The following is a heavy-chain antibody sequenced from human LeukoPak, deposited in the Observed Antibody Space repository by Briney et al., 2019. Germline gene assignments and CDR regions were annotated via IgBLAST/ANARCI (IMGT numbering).Heavy chain of an antibody. CDR2: IDPNSGGT. CDR3: ARDREGLAYFDY. D-gene: IGHD3/OR15-3a*01. CDR1: GYTFTGKF. Sequence: GASVKVSCKASGYTFTGKFIHWVRQAPGQGFEWMGWIDPNSGGTDYAQKFRGRVTMTRDTSTSTAYMDLSSLISDDTAVYYCARDREGLAYFDYWGQGTLVTVSS. V-gene: IGHV1-2*02. J-gene: IGHJ4*02.